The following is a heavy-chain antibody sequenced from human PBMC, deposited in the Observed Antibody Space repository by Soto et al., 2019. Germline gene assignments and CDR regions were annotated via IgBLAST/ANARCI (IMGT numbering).Heavy chain of an antibody. V-gene: IGHV4-61*01. CDR2: IYYSGST. D-gene: IGHD3-3*01. CDR3: ARGPIHWSGTTYGMDV. Sequence: SETLSLTCTVSGGSVSSGSYYWSWIRQPPGKGLEWIGYIYYSGSTNYNPSLKSRVTISVDTSKNQFSLKLSSVTAADTAVYYCARGPIHWSGTTYGMDVWRQGTTVTVCS. CDR1: GGSVSSGSYY. J-gene: IGHJ6*02.